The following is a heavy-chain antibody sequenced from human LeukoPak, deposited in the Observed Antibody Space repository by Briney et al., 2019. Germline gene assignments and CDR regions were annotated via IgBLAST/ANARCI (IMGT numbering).Heavy chain of an antibody. CDR1: GFTFSSYW. CDR2: IKQDGSEK. J-gene: IGHJ4*02. V-gene: IGHV3-7*01. CDR3: ARGNRITMVRGVISSRYYFDY. Sequence: GGSLRLPCAASGFTFSSYWMSWVRQAPGKGLEWVANIKQDGSEKYYVDSVKGRFTISRDNAKNSLYLQMNSLRAEDTAVYYCARGNRITMVRGVISSRYYFDYWGQGTLVTVSS. D-gene: IGHD3-10*01.